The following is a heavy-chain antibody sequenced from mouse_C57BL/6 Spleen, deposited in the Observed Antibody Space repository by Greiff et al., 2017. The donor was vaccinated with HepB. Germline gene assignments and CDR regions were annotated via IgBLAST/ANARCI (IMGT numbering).Heavy chain of an antibody. Sequence: GGGLVQPKGSLKLSCAASGFSFNTYAMNWVRQAPGKGLEWVARIRSKSNNYATYYADSVKDRFTISRDDSESMLYLQMNNLKTEDTAMYYCVIDYKGYFDVWGTGTTVTVSS. J-gene: IGHJ1*03. V-gene: IGHV10-1*01. CDR3: VIDYKGYFDV. CDR1: GFSFNTYA. CDR2: IRSKSNNYAT. D-gene: IGHD2-13*01.